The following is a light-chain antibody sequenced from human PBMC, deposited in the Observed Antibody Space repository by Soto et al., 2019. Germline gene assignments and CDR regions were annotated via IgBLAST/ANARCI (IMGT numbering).Light chain of an antibody. V-gene: IGKV3-20*01. CDR2: GAS. J-gene: IGKJ2*01. CDR3: QQFGNSRYT. Sequence: EIVLSQSPGTLSLSPGERATLSCRASQSVNSNYLAWYQQKPGQTPRLLIYGASSRATGTPDRFSGSGSGTDFTLTISELEPEDFALYYCQQFGNSRYTFGQGTKLEIK. CDR1: QSVNSNY.